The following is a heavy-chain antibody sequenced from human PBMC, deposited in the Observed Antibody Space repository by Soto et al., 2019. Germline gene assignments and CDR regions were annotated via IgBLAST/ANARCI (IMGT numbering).Heavy chain of an antibody. V-gene: IGHV3-11*01. Sequence: QVQLVESGGGLVKPGGSLRLSCIVSGVTFSDFYMNWIRQAPGTGLEWVSDISSSGSTIFYAASVQGRFTISRDNAKNSRYLQMNSLRAEDTALSYCARDMAYPCDAFDIWGQGTMVTVS. CDR3: ARDMAYPCDAFDI. CDR1: GVTFSDFY. D-gene: IGHD3-10*01. CDR2: ISSSGSTI. J-gene: IGHJ3*02.